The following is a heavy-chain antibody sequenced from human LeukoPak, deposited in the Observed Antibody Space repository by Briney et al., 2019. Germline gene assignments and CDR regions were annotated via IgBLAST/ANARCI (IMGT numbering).Heavy chain of an antibody. J-gene: IGHJ2*01. Sequence: SVKVSCKASGGTFSSYAISWVRQAPGQGLEWMGGIIPIFGTANYAQKFQGRVTITADESTSTAYMELSSMRSEDTAVYYCARFDYGGNSGWRYFDLWGRGTLVTVSS. CDR3: ARFDYGGNSGWRYFDL. V-gene: IGHV1-69*13. CDR1: GGTFSSYA. D-gene: IGHD4-23*01. CDR2: IIPIFGTA.